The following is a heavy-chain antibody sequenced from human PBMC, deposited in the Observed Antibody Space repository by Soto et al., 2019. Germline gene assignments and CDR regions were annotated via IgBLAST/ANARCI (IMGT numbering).Heavy chain of an antibody. CDR3: ARDFVVGGPTINYYYGMDV. Sequence: PGGSLRLSCAASGFTFSSYAMHWVRQPTGKGLEWVSAIGTAGDTYYAGSAKGRFTISRENAKSSLYLQMNSLRAGDTAVYYCARDFVVGGPTINYYYGMDVWGQGTTVTVSS. CDR2: IGTAGDT. D-gene: IGHD1-26*01. V-gene: IGHV3-13*04. J-gene: IGHJ6*02. CDR1: GFTFSSYA.